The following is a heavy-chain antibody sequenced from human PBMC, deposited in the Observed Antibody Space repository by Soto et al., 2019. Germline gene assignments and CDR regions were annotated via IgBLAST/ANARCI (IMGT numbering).Heavy chain of an antibody. CDR2: INPSGCST. J-gene: IGHJ4*02. Sequence: QVQLVQSGAEVKKPGASVKISCKASGYTFTSYYMHWVRQAPGQGLEWMGIINPSGCSTNYAQKIQGRVAMTRDTSTSTVYMELNSLRSEDTAVYYCARPPYPGCINAVCYPLDYWGQGTLVTVSS. CDR1: GYTFTSYY. V-gene: IGHV1-46*01. CDR3: ARPPYPGCINAVCYPLDY. D-gene: IGHD2-8*01.